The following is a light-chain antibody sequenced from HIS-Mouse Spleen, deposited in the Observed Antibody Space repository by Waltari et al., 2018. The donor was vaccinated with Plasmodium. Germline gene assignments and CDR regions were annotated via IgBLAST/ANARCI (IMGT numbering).Light chain of an antibody. Sequence: SVLTQPPSVSAAPGQKVTIPCSGSSPNIGTNYVSWYQQLPGTAPKLLIYYNNKRPSGIPDRFSGSKSGTSATLGITGLQTGDEADYYCGTWDSSLSAGVVFGGGTKLTVL. CDR3: GTWDSSLSAGVV. CDR2: YNN. V-gene: IGLV1-51*01. J-gene: IGLJ2*01. CDR1: SPNIGTNY.